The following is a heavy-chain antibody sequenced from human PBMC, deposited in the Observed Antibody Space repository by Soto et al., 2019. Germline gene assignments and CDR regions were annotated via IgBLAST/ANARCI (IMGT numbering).Heavy chain of an antibody. J-gene: IGHJ4*02. Sequence: GGSLRLSCAASGCTFSNYAMSWVRQAPGKGLEWVSAIGSSGDSPYYADSVKGRFTVSRDNSKNTLYLQMNSLRVEDTAIYYCARNTIPRPHYCCQGTLVTVSS. CDR2: IGSSGDSP. CDR3: ARNTIPRPHY. D-gene: IGHD1-1*01. V-gene: IGHV3-23*01. CDR1: GCTFSNYA.